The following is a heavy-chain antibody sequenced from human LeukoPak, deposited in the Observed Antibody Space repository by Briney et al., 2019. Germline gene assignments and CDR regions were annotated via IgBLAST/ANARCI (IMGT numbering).Heavy chain of an antibody. CDR2: IYYSGST. Sequence: PSETLSLTCTVSGGSISSSSHYWGWTRQPPGKGLEWIGSIYYSGSTNYNPSLKSRVTISVDTSKNQFSLKLSSVTAADTAVYYCARGEAYYDSTFPYPPQYYFDYWGQGTLVTVSS. CDR1: GGSISSSSHY. D-gene: IGHD3-22*01. J-gene: IGHJ4*02. V-gene: IGHV4-39*07. CDR3: ARGEAYYDSTFPYPPQYYFDY.